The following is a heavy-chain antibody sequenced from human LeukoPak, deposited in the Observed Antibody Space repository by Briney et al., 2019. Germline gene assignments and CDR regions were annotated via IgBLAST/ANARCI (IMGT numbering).Heavy chain of an antibody. CDR1: GGSISSYY. V-gene: IGHV4-59*12. CDR3: ARDIGTIAAAGEVLFDY. CDR2: IYYSGST. J-gene: IGHJ4*02. Sequence: SETLSLTCTVSGGSISSYYWSWIRQPPGKGLEWIGYIYYSGSTNYNPSLKSRVIISVDTSKNQFSLKLSSVTAADTAVYYCARDIGTIAAAGEVLFDYWGQGTLVTVSS. D-gene: IGHD6-13*01.